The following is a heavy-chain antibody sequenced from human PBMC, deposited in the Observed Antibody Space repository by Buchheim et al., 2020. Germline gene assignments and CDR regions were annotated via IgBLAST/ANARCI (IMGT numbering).Heavy chain of an antibody. V-gene: IGHV3-30*04. J-gene: IGHJ6*02. CDR3: ARDQDYGGNSGPEMVYYYYGMDV. CDR2: ISYDGSNK. Sequence: QVQLVESGGGVVQPGRSLRLSCAASGFTFSSYAMHWVRQAPGKGLEWVAVISYDGSNKYYADSVKGRFTISRDNSKNTLYLKMNSLRAEDTAVYYCARDQDYGGNSGPEMVYYYYGMDVWGQGTT. CDR1: GFTFSSYA. D-gene: IGHD4-23*01.